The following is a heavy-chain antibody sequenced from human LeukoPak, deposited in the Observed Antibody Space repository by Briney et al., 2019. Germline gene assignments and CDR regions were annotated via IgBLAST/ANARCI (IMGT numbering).Heavy chain of an antibody. Sequence: SVKVSCKASGGTFSSYTISWVRQAPGQGLEWMGRIIPILGIVNHAQKFQGRVTITADKSTSTAYMELSSLRSEDTAVYCCARAMDIVVVPAAMDYYYYYMDVWGKGTTVTVSS. CDR2: IIPILGIV. CDR1: GGTFSSYT. J-gene: IGHJ6*03. V-gene: IGHV1-69*02. D-gene: IGHD2-2*03. CDR3: ARAMDIVVVPAAMDYYYYYMDV.